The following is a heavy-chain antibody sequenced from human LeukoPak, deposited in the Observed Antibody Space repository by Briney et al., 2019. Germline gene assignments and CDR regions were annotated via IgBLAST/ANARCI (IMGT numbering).Heavy chain of an antibody. CDR2: INHSGST. CDR1: GGSFSGYY. CDR3: ASGVYSSYFDY. D-gene: IGHD2-21*01. V-gene: IGHV4-34*01. J-gene: IGHJ4*02. Sequence: SETLSLTCAVYGGSFSGYYWSWIRQPPGKGLEWIGEINHSGSTNYNPSLKSRVTISVDTSKNQFSLKLSSVTAADTAVYYCASGVYSSYFDYGARGTLFTVPS.